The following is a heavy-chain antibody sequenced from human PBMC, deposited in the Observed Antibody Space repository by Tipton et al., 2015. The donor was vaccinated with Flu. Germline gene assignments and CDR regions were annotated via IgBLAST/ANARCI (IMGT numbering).Heavy chain of an antibody. D-gene: IGHD6-19*01. V-gene: IGHV4-61*02. Sequence: LRLSCTVSGGSISSGRYYWSWIRQPAGKGLEWIGRINTTGSTNYNPSLKSRLTISADTAKNQFFLRLTSVTAADSAVYYCAGDYSSYWSYNWFDPWGQGTLVTVSS. CDR1: GGSISSGRYY. CDR2: INTTGST. J-gene: IGHJ5*02. CDR3: AGDYSSYWSYNWFDP.